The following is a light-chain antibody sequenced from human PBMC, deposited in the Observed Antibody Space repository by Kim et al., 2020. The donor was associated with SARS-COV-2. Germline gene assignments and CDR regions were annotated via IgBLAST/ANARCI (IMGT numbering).Light chain of an antibody. CDR1: QSVSNK. J-gene: IGKJ4*01. V-gene: IGKV3-15*01. CDR2: GAS. Sequence: VSPGERATLSCRASQSVSNKLAWYQQKPGQAPRLLIHGASTRATGIPARFSGSGSGTEFTLTISSLQSEDFAVYYCQQYDNWPPLTFGGGTKVDIK. CDR3: QQYDNWPPLT.